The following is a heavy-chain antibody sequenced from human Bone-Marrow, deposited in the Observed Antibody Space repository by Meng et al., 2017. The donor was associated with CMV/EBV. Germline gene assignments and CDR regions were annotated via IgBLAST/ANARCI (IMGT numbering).Heavy chain of an antibody. CDR2: IYYSGTT. V-gene: IGHV4-59*12. CDR1: GGSISSYY. D-gene: IGHD1-26*01. CDR3: ARASGWELLTPFDY. J-gene: IGHJ4*02. Sequence: SETLSLTCTVSGGSISSYYWNWIRQPPGKGLECIGYIYYSGTTYYNPSLKSRVTISVDTSKNQFSLKLSSVAAADTAVYYCARASGWELLTPFDYWGQGTLVTVSS.